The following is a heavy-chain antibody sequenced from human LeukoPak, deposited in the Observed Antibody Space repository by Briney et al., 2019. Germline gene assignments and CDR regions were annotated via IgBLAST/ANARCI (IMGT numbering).Heavy chain of an antibody. D-gene: IGHD3-9*01. CDR3: AKKYFDILTGYYANAFDI. J-gene: IGHJ3*02. Sequence: GGSLRLSCVASGFTFSNYAMSWVRQAPGKGLEWVSGITTSGGSTYYADSVKGRFTISRDNSKNTLFLQMSSLRAEDTAVYYCAKKYFDILTGYYANAFDIWGQGTMVTVSS. CDR1: GFTFSNYA. CDR2: ITTSGGST. V-gene: IGHV3-23*01.